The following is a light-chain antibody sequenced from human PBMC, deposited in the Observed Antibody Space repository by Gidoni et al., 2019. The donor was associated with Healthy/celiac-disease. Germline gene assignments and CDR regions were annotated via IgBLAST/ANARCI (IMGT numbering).Light chain of an antibody. CDR3: QGWDSSSDHVV. CDR1: NIGSKS. CDR2: DDS. V-gene: IGLV3-21*02. J-gene: IGLJ2*01. Sequence: SYVLTPPPSVSVAPGQTARITCGGNNIGSKSVHWYQQKPGQAPVLVVYDDSARPSGIPERFSGANSGNTATLTISRVEAGDEADYYCQGWDSSSDHVVFGGGTKLTVL.